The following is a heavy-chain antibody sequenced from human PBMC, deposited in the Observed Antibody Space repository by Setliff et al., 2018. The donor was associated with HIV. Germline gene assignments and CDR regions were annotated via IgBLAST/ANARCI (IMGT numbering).Heavy chain of an antibody. D-gene: IGHD5-12*01. CDR1: GFTFSSYW. Sequence: PGGSLRLSCAASGFTFSSYWMHWVRQAPGKGLVWVSHINSDGSSTSYADSVKGRFTISRDNAKNSLYLQMNSLRAEDTAMYYCARDRKMDGYNFDYYYSYYMDVWGKGTTVTVSS. CDR2: INSDGSST. CDR3: ARDRKMDGYNFDYYYSYYMDV. V-gene: IGHV3-74*01. J-gene: IGHJ6*03.